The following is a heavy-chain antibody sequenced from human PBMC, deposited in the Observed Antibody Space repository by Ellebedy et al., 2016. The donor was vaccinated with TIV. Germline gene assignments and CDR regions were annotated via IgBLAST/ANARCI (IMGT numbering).Heavy chain of an antibody. CDR2: ISGSGGST. V-gene: IGHV3-23*01. D-gene: IGHD3-3*01. CDR3: ARLEWLLLSIDY. CDR1: GFTFSSYA. J-gene: IGHJ4*02. Sequence: GGSLRLXXAASGFTFSSYAMSWVRQAPGKGLEWVSAISGSGGSTYYADSVKGRFTISRDNSKNTLYLQMNNLRAEDTAVYYCARLEWLLLSIDYWGQGTLVTVSS.